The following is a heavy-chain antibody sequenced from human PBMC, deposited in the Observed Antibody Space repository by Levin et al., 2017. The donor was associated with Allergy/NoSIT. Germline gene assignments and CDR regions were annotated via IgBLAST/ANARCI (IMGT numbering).Heavy chain of an antibody. CDR2: IIPILGIA. J-gene: IGHJ6*02. CDR1: GGTFSSYT. V-gene: IGHV1-69*04. D-gene: IGHD6-19*01. CDR3: ARDKGKGGWYTDDYYYGMDV. Sequence: KISCKASGGTFSSYTISWVRQAPGQGLEWMGRIIPILGIANYAQKFQGRVTITADKSTSTAYMELSSQRSEDTAVYYCARDKGKGGWYTDDYYYGMDVWGQGTTVTVSS.